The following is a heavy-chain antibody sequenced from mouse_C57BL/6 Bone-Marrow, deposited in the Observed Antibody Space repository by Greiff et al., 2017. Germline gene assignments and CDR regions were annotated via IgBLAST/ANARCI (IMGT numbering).Heavy chain of an antibody. CDR3: AREDWDALSYAMDD. CDR1: GYTFTDYY. Sequence: VQLQQSGPELVKPGASVKISCKASGYTFTDYYMNWVKQSPGKSLEWIGDINPNNGGTSYNQKFKGKATLTVDKSSSTAYLELRSLTSEDSAVYYCAREDWDALSYAMDDWGQGTSVTVSS. D-gene: IGHD4-1*01. CDR2: INPNNGGT. J-gene: IGHJ4*01. V-gene: IGHV1-26*01.